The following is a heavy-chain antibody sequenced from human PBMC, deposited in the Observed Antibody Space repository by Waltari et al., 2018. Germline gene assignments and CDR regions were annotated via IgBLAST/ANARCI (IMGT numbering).Heavy chain of an antibody. CDR3: ARESGYSSSWYRSFNWFDP. CDR2: IYYSGST. CDR1: GGSISSHY. V-gene: IGHV4-59*11. Sequence: QVQLQESGPGLVKPSETLSLTCTVSGGSISSHYWSWIRPPPGNGREGVGDIYYSGSTNYNPSLKGRVTISVDTSNNQFSLKLCSLTAADTAVYYCARESGYSSSWYRSFNWFDPWGQGTLVTVSS. J-gene: IGHJ5*02. D-gene: IGHD6-13*01.